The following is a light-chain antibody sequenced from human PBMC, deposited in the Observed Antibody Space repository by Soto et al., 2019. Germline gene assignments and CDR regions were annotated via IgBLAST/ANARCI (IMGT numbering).Light chain of an antibody. CDR3: QDYGTSRT. J-gene: IGKJ1*01. Sequence: VLTQSAGTLSLSPGERATLSCRASQTVSSTYLAWYQQRPGQAPRLLIYGASSRATGIPDRFSGSGSETDFTLTISRLEPDDFAVYYCQDYGTSRTFGQGTKVEIK. CDR2: GAS. V-gene: IGKV3-20*01. CDR1: QTVSSTY.